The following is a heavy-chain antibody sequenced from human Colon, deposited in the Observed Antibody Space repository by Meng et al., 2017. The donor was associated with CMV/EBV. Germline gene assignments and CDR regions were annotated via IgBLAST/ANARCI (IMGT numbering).Heavy chain of an antibody. CDR2: IKRTSEGGTV. Sequence: GESLKISCAASGFTFSSATMSWVRQAPGKGLEWAGRIKRTSEGGTVEYAAPMKGRFTISRDDSENTLYLQMNSLKTEDTAVYYCSTYSGYNLDWGQGTLVTVSS. D-gene: IGHD5-12*01. CDR1: GFTFSSAT. J-gene: IGHJ4*02. V-gene: IGHV3-15*01. CDR3: STYSGYNLD.